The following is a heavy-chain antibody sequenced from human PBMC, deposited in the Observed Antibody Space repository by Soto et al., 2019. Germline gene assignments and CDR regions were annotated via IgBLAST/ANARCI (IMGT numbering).Heavy chain of an antibody. J-gene: IGHJ4*02. CDR2: ITPGGGST. CDR3: ARATYYYGSGSFRFDY. Sequence: QVHLVQSGAEVKKPGASVKISCKASGFTFTTFYMHWVRQAPGQGLEWMGMITPGGGSTSYAQKFQGRVTMTRDTSTNTAYMDLSSLRSEDTAVYYCARATYYYGSGSFRFDYWGQGTLVTVSS. V-gene: IGHV1-46*03. CDR1: GFTFTTFY. D-gene: IGHD3-10*01.